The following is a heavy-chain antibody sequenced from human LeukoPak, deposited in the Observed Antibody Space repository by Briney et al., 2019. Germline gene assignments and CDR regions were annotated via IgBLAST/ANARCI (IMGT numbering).Heavy chain of an antibody. D-gene: IGHD6-19*01. CDR1: GFTFSSYA. CDR3: AKRVRADPKFYYFDY. Sequence: GGFLRLSCAASGFTFSSYAMSWVRQAPGKELEWVSAISGSGGSTYYADSVKGRFTISRDNSKNTLYLQMNSLRAEDTAVYYCAKRVRADPKFYYFDYWGQGTLVTVSS. V-gene: IGHV3-23*01. CDR2: ISGSGGST. J-gene: IGHJ4*02.